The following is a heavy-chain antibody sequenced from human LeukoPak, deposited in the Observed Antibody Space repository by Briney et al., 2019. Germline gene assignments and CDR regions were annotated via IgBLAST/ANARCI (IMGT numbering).Heavy chain of an antibody. CDR3: ARDLGLTGAGYYYYMDV. CDR2: IIPIFGTA. Sequence: ASVKVSCKTSGGTFNNSAISWVRQAPGQGLEWMGGIIPIFGTANYAQKFQGRVTITADESTSIAYMELSSLRSEDTAVYYCARDLGLTGAGYYYYMDVWGKGTTVTVSS. D-gene: IGHD1-20*01. V-gene: IGHV1-69*13. CDR1: GGTFNNSA. J-gene: IGHJ6*03.